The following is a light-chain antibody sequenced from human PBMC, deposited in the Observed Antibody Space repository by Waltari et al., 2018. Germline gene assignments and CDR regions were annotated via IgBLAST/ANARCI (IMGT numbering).Light chain of an antibody. Sequence: QSVLTQPPSVSEAPRQRVTISCSGSSANIGRNGVTWYQQVPGKAPKLLIYFDDLLPSGVSDRFSASKSGTSASLAISGLQSDDEADYYCSVWDASVNGVIFGGGTRLTVL. V-gene: IGLV1-36*01. J-gene: IGLJ2*01. CDR1: SANIGRNG. CDR2: FDD. CDR3: SVWDASVNGVI.